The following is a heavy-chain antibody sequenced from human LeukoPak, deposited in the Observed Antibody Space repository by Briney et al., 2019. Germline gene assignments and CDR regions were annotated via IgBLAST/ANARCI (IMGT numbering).Heavy chain of an antibody. V-gene: IGHV4-4*07. CDR1: GGSISSYY. CDR2: IYTSGST. J-gene: IGHJ5*02. Sequence: SETLSLTCTVSGGSISSYYWSWIRQPAGKGLEWIGRIYTSGSTNYNPSLKSRVTMSVDTSKNQFSLKLSSVTAADTAVYYCARGGTIFGLVIIQNWFDPWGQGTLVTVSS. CDR3: ARGGTIFGLVIIQNWFDP. D-gene: IGHD3-3*01.